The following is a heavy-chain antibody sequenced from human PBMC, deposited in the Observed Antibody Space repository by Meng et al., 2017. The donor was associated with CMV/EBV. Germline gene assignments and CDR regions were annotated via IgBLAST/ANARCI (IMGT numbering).Heavy chain of an antibody. CDR3: AKEGYGGKSGCLDY. CDR1: GFTFSSYG. Sequence: GESLKISCAASGFTFSSYGMHWVRQAPGKGLEWVAFIRYDGSNKYYADSVKGRFTISRDNSKNTLYLQMNSLRAEDTAVYYCAKEGYGGKSGCLDYWGQGTLVTVSS. CDR2: IRYDGSNK. J-gene: IGHJ4*02. V-gene: IGHV3-30*02. D-gene: IGHD4-23*01.